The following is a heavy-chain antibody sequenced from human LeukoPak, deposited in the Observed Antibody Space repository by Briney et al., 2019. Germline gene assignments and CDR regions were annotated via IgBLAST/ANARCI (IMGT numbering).Heavy chain of an antibody. D-gene: IGHD3-22*01. CDR3: ARDGRNYYDRSGYYSALAY. CDR1: GFTFSSYA. Sequence: PGGSLRLSCAASGFTFSSYAMSWVRQAPGKGLEWVSAISGSGGSTYYADSVKGRFTISRDNSKNTLYLQMNSLRADDTAVYYCARDGRNYYDRSGYYSALAYWGQGTLVTVSS. J-gene: IGHJ4*02. V-gene: IGHV3-23*01. CDR2: ISGSGGST.